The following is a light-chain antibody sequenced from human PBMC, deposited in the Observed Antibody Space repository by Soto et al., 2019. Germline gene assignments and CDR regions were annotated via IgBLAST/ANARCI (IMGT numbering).Light chain of an antibody. CDR1: QDIGNY. CDR3: QQSYSTPIT. CDR2: AAS. V-gene: IGKV1-39*01. Sequence: DIQMTQSPSSLSASVGGRVSITCQASQDIGNYLNWYQQIPGKAPKLLIYAASSLQSGVPSRFSGSGSGTDFTLTISSLQPEDFATYYCQQSYSTPITFGQGTRLEIK. J-gene: IGKJ5*01.